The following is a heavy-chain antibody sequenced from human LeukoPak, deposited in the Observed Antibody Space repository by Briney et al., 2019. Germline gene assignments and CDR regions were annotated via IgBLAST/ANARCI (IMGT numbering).Heavy chain of an antibody. J-gene: IGHJ4*02. CDR2: IKQDGSET. V-gene: IGHV3-7*01. Sequence: PGGSLRLSCAGSGFTYSHFWMNWVRQAPGKGPEWVAIIKQDGSETYYVDSVKGRFTISRDNAKNSVYLQMNSLRAEDTAVYYCAGDRGWLIASWGQGTLVTVSS. D-gene: IGHD6-19*01. CDR1: GFTYSHFW. CDR3: AGDRGWLIAS.